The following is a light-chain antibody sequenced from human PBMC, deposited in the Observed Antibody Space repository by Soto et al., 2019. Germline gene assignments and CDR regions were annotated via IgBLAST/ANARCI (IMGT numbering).Light chain of an antibody. CDR2: EVS. V-gene: IGLV2-8*01. CDR1: SSDVGGYNY. Sequence: QSVLTQPPSASGSPGQSVTISCTGTSSDVGGYNYVSWYQQHPGKAPKLIIYEVSKRPSGVPDRFSGSKSGNTAFLTVSGLQAEDEADYYCSSYPGSNNFVFGTGTKLTVL. J-gene: IGLJ1*01. CDR3: SSYPGSNNFV.